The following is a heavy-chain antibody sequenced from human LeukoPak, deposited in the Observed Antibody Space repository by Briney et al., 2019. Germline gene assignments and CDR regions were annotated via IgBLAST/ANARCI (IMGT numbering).Heavy chain of an antibody. D-gene: IGHD4-23*01. V-gene: IGHV4-34*01. Sequence: PSETLSLTCAVYGGSFSGYYWSWIRQPPGKGLEWIGEINHSGSTNYNPSLKSRVTLSVDTSKSQCSLKLSSVTAADTAVYYCARGRLLHWFDPWGQGTLVTVSS. CDR2: INHSGST. CDR3: ARGRLLHWFDP. CDR1: GGSFSGYY. J-gene: IGHJ5*02.